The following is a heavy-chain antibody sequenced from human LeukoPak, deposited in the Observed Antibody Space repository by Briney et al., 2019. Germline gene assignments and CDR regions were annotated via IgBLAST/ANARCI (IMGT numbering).Heavy chain of an antibody. CDR1: GFTFSSYA. CDR2: ISGSGGST. V-gene: IGHV3-23*01. D-gene: IGHD2-15*01. J-gene: IGHJ4*02. CDR3: ARDQALYCSGGSCYSDYFDY. Sequence: GGSLRLSCAASGFTFSSYAMSWVRQAPGKGLEWVSAISGSGGSTYYADSVKGRFTISRDNAKNSLYLQMNSLRAEDTAVYYCARDQALYCSGGSCYSDYFDYWGQGTLVTVPS.